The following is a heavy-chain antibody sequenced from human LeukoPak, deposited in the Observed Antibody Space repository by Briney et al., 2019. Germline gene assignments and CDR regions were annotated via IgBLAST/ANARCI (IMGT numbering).Heavy chain of an antibody. CDR3: ARDLTPNWFDP. CDR1: GGFISSYY. Sequence: SETLSLTCTVSGGFISSYYWSWIRQPPGKGLEWIGYIFYTGSTNYNPSLKSRVTISVDTSKNQFSLKLSSVTAADTAVYYCARDLTPNWFDPWGQGTLVTVSS. V-gene: IGHV4-59*01. J-gene: IGHJ5*02. CDR2: IFYTGST. D-gene: IGHD2-15*01.